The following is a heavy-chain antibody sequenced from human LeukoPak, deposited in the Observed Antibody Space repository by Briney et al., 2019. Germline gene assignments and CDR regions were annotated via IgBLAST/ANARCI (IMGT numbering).Heavy chain of an antibody. V-gene: IGHV3-30-3*01. Sequence: PGGSLRLSCAASGFTFSSYAMHWVRQAPGKGLEWVAVISYDGSNKYYADSVKGRFTISRDNSKNTLYLQMNSLRAEDTAVYYCATRSGYWNTDAFDIWGQGTMVTVSS. CDR2: ISYDGSNK. J-gene: IGHJ3*02. CDR3: ATRSGYWNTDAFDI. CDR1: GFTFSSYA. D-gene: IGHD1/OR15-1a*01.